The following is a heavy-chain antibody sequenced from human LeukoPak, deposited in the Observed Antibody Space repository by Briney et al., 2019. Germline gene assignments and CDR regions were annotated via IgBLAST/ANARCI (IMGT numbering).Heavy chain of an antibody. Sequence: GGSLRLSCAASGFTFSSYWMSWVRQAPGKVLEWVANIKQDGSEKYYVDSVKGRFTISRDNAKNSLYLQMNSLRAEDTAVYYCARGSYYLPYYFDYWGQGTLVTVSS. CDR1: GFTFSSYW. J-gene: IGHJ4*02. CDR3: ARGSYYLPYYFDY. CDR2: IKQDGSEK. V-gene: IGHV3-7*01. D-gene: IGHD1-26*01.